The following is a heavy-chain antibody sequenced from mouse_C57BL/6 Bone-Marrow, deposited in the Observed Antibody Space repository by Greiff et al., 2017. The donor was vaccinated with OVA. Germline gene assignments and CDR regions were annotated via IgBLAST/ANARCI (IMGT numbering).Heavy chain of an antibody. Sequence: EVKLMESGGGLVQPGGSLKLSCAASGFTFSDYYMYWVRQTPEKRLEWVAYISNGGGSTYYPDTVKGRFTISRDNAKNTLYLQMSRLKSEDTAMYYCARRYDLYYYAMDYWGQGTSVTVSS. CDR1: GFTFSDYY. J-gene: IGHJ4*01. CDR3: ARRYDLYYYAMDY. D-gene: IGHD2-4*01. CDR2: ISNGGGST. V-gene: IGHV5-12*01.